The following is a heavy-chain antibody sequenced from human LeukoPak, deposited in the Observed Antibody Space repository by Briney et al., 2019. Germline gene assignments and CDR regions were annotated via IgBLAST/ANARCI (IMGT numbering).Heavy chain of an antibody. Sequence: SVKVSCKASGGTFISYAISWVRQAPGQGLEWMGGIIPIFGTANYAQKFQGRVTITTDESTSTAYMELSSLRSEDTAVYYCARDHHGSGSTYFDYWGQGTLVTVSS. J-gene: IGHJ4*02. D-gene: IGHD3-10*01. CDR3: ARDHHGSGSTYFDY. CDR1: GGTFISYA. V-gene: IGHV1-69*05. CDR2: IIPIFGTA.